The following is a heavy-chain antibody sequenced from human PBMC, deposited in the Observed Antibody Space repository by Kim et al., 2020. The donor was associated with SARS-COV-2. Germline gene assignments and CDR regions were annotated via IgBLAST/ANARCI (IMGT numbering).Heavy chain of an antibody. Sequence: GGSLRLSCAASGFTFSNAWMSWVRQAPGNGLEWVGRIKSKPDGGTTDYAAPVKGRFTISRDDSKNTLYLQMNSLKTEDTAVYYCTRVYLGGFCSGCNWF. D-gene: IGHD3-3*01. CDR3: TRVYLGGFCSGCNWF. CDR1: GFTFSNAW. J-gene: IGHJ5*01. CDR2: IKSKPDGGTT. V-gene: IGHV3-15*01.